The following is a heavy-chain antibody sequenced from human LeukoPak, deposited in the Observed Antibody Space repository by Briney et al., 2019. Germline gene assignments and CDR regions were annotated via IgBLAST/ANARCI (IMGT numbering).Heavy chain of an antibody. J-gene: IGHJ5*02. CDR2: IYSGGST. V-gene: IGHV3-66*02. D-gene: IGHD3-10*01. CDR1: GFTVSSNY. Sequence: GSLRLSCAASGFTVSSNYMSWVRQAPGKGLEWVSVIYSGGSTYYADSVQGRFTISRDNSKNTLYLQMDSLRAEDTAVYYCARFYGSVLGFDPWGQGTLVTVSS. CDR3: ARFYGSVLGFDP.